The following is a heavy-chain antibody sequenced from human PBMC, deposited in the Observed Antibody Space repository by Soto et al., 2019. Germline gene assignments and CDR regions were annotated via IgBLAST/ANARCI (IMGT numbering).Heavy chain of an antibody. CDR3: ARGDSSSSTWDFDY. CDR1: GGSFSGYY. V-gene: IGHV4-34*01. Sequence: PSETLSLTCAVYGGSFSGYYWSWIRQPPGKGLEWIGEINHSGSTNYNPSLKSRVTISVDTSKNQFSLKLSSVTAADTAVYYCARGDSSSSTWDFDYWGQGTLVTVSS. J-gene: IGHJ4*02. CDR2: INHSGST. D-gene: IGHD6-6*01.